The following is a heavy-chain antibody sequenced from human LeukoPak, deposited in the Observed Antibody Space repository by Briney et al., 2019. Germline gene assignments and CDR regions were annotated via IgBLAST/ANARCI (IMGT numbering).Heavy chain of an antibody. CDR2: IGGSGGFT. CDR1: GFTVSSYS. Sequence: GGSLRLSCAASGFTVSSYSMNWVRQAPGKGLEWVSAIGGSGGFTYYSDSVKGRFTISRDNSKNTLYLQMNSLSAEDTAVYYCAKVRTSGWSPFDYWGQGTLVTVSS. V-gene: IGHV3-23*01. D-gene: IGHD6-19*01. CDR3: AKVRTSGWSPFDY. J-gene: IGHJ4*02.